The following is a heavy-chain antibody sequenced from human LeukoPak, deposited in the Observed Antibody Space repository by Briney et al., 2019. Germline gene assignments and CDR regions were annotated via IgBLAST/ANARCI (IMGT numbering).Heavy chain of an antibody. CDR1: GYTFTGYY. V-gene: IGHV1-2*02. CDR2: INPNSGGT. J-gene: IGHJ3*02. Sequence: EASVKVSCKASGYTFTGYYMHWVRQAPGQGLEWMGWINPNSGGTNYAQKFQGRVTMTRDTSISTAYMELSRLRSDDTAVYYCARERNYYDSSGYYRDAFDIWGQGTMVTVSS. D-gene: IGHD3-22*01. CDR3: ARERNYYDSSGYYRDAFDI.